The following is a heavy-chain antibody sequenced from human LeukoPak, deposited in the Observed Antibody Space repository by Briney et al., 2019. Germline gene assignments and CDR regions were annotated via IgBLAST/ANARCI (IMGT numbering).Heavy chain of an antibody. Sequence: PGGSLRLSCAASGFTFNTYAMSWVRQAPGKGLEWVSAISGSGGTTYYADSVKGRFTIFRDNSKNTLYLQMNSLRVDDTAVYFCAKDLKSYYDSSSFDYWGQGTLVTVSS. CDR3: AKDLKSYYDSSSFDY. CDR1: GFTFNTYA. D-gene: IGHD3-22*01. CDR2: ISGSGGTT. J-gene: IGHJ4*02. V-gene: IGHV3-23*01.